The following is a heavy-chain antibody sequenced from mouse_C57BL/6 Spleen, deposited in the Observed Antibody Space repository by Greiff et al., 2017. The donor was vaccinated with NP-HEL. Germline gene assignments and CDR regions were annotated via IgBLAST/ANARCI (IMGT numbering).Heavy chain of an antibody. CDR3: AGTGTGGYYFDY. CDR1: GFTFSDYG. CDR2: ISSGSSTI. Sequence: EVQLMESGGGLVKPGGSLKLSCAASGFTFSDYGMHWVRQAPEKGLEWVAYISSGSSTIYYADTVKGRFTISRDNAKNTLFLQMTSLRSEDTAMYYCAGTGTGGYYFDYWGQGTTLTVSS. V-gene: IGHV5-17*01. D-gene: IGHD4-1*01. J-gene: IGHJ2*01.